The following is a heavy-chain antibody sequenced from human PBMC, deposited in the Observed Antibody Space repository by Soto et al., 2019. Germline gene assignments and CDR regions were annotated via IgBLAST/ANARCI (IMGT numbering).Heavy chain of an antibody. CDR3: AKEDGKRGVFDY. V-gene: IGHV3-30*18. CDR1: GFTFSSYG. CDR2: ISYDGSNK. J-gene: IGHJ4*02. Sequence: QVQLVESGGGVVQPGRSLRLSCAASGFTFSSYGMHWVRQAPGKGLEWVAVISYDGSNKYYADSVKGRFTISRDNSKNTLYLRMNSLRAEDTAVYYCAKEDGKRGVFDYWSQGTLVTVSS.